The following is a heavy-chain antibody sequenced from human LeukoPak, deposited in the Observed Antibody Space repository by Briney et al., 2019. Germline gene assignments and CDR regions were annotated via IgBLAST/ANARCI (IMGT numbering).Heavy chain of an antibody. Sequence: PGRSLRLSCAASGFTFSSYGMHWVRQAPGKGLEWVAVISYDGSNKYYADSVKGRFTISRDNSNNTMYLMMSSLRAEDTALYYCAREDVRVGLVGGPDYWGQGTLVTVSS. CDR1: GFTFSSYG. CDR3: AREDVRVGLVGGPDY. J-gene: IGHJ4*02. D-gene: IGHD3-10*01. CDR2: ISYDGSNK. V-gene: IGHV3-30*03.